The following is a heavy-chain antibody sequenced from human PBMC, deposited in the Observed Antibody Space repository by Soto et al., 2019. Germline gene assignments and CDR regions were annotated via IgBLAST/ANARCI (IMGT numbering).Heavy chain of an antibody. CDR3: ARVSLIRGFSPSMDV. Sequence: AEVNVSCKASGYTFTSYGINWVRQAPGQGLEWMGWISAYNGNTNYAQKLQGRVTMTTDTSTSTAYMELRSLRSDDTAVYHCARVSLIRGFSPSMDVSRQMTTVA. CDR1: GYTFTSYG. J-gene: IGHJ6*02. D-gene: IGHD3-10*01. CDR2: ISAYNGNT. V-gene: IGHV1-18*04.